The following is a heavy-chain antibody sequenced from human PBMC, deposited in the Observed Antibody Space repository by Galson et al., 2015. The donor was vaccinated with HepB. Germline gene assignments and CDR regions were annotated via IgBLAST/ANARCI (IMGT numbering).Heavy chain of an antibody. J-gene: IGHJ4*02. CDR3: ARARYSSSWYPNHFDY. CDR2: ISAYNGNT. Sequence: VKVSCKASGYTFTSYGISWVRQAPGQGLEWMGWISAYNGNTNYAQKLQGRVTMTTDTSTSTAYMELRSLRSDDTAVYYCARARYSSSWYPNHFDYWGQGTLVTVSS. CDR1: GYTFTSYG. V-gene: IGHV1-18*04. D-gene: IGHD6-13*01.